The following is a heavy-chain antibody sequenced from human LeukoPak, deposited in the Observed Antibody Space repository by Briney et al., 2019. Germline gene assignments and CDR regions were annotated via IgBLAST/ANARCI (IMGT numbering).Heavy chain of an antibody. CDR2: INGDGSNT. V-gene: IGHV3-74*01. J-gene: IGHJ4*02. Sequence: QPGGSLKLSCAASGFTFSSYWMHWVRQAPGKGLVWVSRINGDGSNTNYADSVKGRFTISRDNSKNTLYLQMNSLRAEDTAVYYCAKGGLLWFGDLLGDYWGQGTLVTVSS. CDR3: AKGGLLWFGDLLGDY. CDR1: GFTFSSYW. D-gene: IGHD3-10*01.